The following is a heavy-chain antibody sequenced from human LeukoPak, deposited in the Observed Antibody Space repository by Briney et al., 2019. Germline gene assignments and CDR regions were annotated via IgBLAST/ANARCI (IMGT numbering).Heavy chain of an antibody. V-gene: IGHV4-31*03. J-gene: IGHJ6*04. D-gene: IGHD2-2*02. CDR3: ARDPSNYCSSTSCYKYGMDV. CDR1: GGSISSGGYY. Sequence: SQTVSLTCTVSGGSISSGGYYWSWIRQHPGKGVEWIGYIYYSGSTYYNPSLKSRVTISVDTSKNQFSLKLSSVTAADTAVYYCARDPSNYCSSTSCYKYGMDVWGKGTTVTVSS. CDR2: IYYSGST.